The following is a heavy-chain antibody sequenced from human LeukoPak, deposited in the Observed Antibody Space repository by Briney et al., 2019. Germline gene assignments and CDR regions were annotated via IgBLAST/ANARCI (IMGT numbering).Heavy chain of an antibody. CDR3: AKVLRITMVRGVSGSPDY. V-gene: IGHV3-30*02. CDR1: GFTFSSYG. Sequence: GGSLRLSCAASGFTFSSYGMHWVRQAPGKGLEWVAFIRYDGSNKYYAGSVKGRFTISRDNSKNTLYLQMNSLRAEDTAVYYCAKVLRITMVRGVSGSPDYWGQGTLVTVSS. D-gene: IGHD3-10*01. CDR2: IRYDGSNK. J-gene: IGHJ4*02.